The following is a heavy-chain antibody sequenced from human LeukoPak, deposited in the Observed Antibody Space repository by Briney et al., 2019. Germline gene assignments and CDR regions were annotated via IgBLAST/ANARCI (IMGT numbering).Heavy chain of an antibody. V-gene: IGHV4-4*08. J-gene: IGHJ4*02. Sequence: SETLSLTCTVSGGSISSYYWSWIRQPPGKGLECIGYISSSGNTNYNPSLESRVTISKDMSKNQFSLKLSSVTAADTALYFCARLNYNTCTNNWRFDYWGQGTLVTISS. CDR1: GGSISSYY. CDR3: ARLNYNTCTNNWRFDY. CDR2: ISSSGNT. D-gene: IGHD1-1*01.